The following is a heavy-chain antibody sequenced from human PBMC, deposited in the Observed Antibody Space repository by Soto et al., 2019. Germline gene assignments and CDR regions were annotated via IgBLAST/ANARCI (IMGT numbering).Heavy chain of an antibody. J-gene: IGHJ4*02. V-gene: IGHV3-23*01. CDR3: AKDPTKWELLILDY. CDR2: ISGSGGST. Sequence: TGGSLRLSCAASGFTFSSYAMSWVRQAPGKGLEWVSAISGSGGSTYYADSVKGRFTISRDNSKNTLYLQMNSLRAEDTAVYYCAKDPTKWELLILDYWGQGTLVTVSS. D-gene: IGHD1-26*01. CDR1: GFTFSSYA.